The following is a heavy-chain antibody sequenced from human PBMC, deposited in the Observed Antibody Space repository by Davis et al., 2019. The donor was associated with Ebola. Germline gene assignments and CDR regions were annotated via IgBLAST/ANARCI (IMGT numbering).Heavy chain of an antibody. CDR3: VKDLVPQQLVGNFDS. V-gene: IGHV3-64D*06. D-gene: IGHD6-13*01. Sequence: GESLKISCSASGFTFSSYAMHWVRQAPGKGLESVSRISTNGETTYYADSVKGRFTISRDNSKNTLFLQMTNLRPEDTAVYYCVKDLVPQQLVGNFDSWGQGTLVTVSS. CDR2: ISTNGETT. CDR1: GFTFSSYA. J-gene: IGHJ4*02.